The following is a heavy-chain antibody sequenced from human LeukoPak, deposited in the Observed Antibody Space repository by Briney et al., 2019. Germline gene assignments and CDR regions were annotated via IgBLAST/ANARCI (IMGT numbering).Heavy chain of an antibody. CDR2: INAGNGNT. D-gene: IGHD1-26*01. CDR3: ARDVGSGSYSYYGMDV. CDR1: GYTFTSYA. V-gene: IGHV1-3*01. J-gene: IGHJ6*02. Sequence: ASVKVSCKASGYTFTSYAMHWVRQAPGQRLEWMGWINAGNGNTKYSQKFQGRVTITRDTSASTAYMELRSLRSDDTAVYYCARDVGSGSYSYYGMDVWGQGTTVTVSS.